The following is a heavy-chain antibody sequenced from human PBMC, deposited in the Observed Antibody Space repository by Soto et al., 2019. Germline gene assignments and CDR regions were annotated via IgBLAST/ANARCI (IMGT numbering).Heavy chain of an antibody. Sequence: EVQLLESGGGLVQPGGSLRLSCAASGFTFSSYAMSWVRQAPGKGLEWVSAISGSGGSTYYADSVKGRFTISRDNSKNTVYLQMNSLRGEDTAVYYCAKAGEGRWFGELFYYYGMDVWGQGTTVTVSS. D-gene: IGHD3-10*01. CDR3: AKAGEGRWFGELFYYYGMDV. CDR1: GFTFSSYA. V-gene: IGHV3-23*01. CDR2: ISGSGGST. J-gene: IGHJ6*02.